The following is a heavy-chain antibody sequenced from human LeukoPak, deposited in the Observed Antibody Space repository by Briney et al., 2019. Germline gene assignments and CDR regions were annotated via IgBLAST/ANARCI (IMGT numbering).Heavy chain of an antibody. CDR1: GLTFSSHW. J-gene: IGHJ4*02. Sequence: GGSLRLSCAASGLTFSSHWMHWVRQAPGKGLVCVSRITNDGSSTTYADSVKGRFTISRDNAKNMLYLQVNSLRAEDTAVYYCATQQGGNSAYWGQGTLVTVSS. V-gene: IGHV3-74*01. CDR3: ATQQGGNSAY. D-gene: IGHD1-7*01. CDR2: ITNDGSST.